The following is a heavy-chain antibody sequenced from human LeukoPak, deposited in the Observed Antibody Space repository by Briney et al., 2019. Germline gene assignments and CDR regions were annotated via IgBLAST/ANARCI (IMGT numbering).Heavy chain of an antibody. CDR2: ISSSGSTI. D-gene: IGHD3-3*01. J-gene: IGHJ4*02. Sequence: PGGSLRLSCAASGFTFSDYYMSWIRQAPGKGLEWVAYISSSGSTIYYADSVKGRFTISRDNAKNSLYLQMNSLRAEDTAVYYCARDGLDFWSGYYFDYWGQGTLVTVSS. CDR3: ARDGLDFWSGYYFDY. CDR1: GFTFSDYY. V-gene: IGHV3-11*01.